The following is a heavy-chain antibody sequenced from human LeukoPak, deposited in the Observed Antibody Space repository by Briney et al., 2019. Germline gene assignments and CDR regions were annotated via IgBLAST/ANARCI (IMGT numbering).Heavy chain of an antibody. V-gene: IGHV4-39*01. CDR3: AKSYSSVFYYYMDV. Sequence: SETLSLTCTVSGGSMRSSNDYWGWIRQPPGKGLEWIGNVHSIGNTYYNPSLKGRVTISVDTSKNQFSLKLNSVSAADTAVYYCAKSYSSVFYYYMDVWGRGTTVTVSS. CDR1: GGSMRSSNDY. J-gene: IGHJ6*03. CDR2: VHSIGNT. D-gene: IGHD6-19*01.